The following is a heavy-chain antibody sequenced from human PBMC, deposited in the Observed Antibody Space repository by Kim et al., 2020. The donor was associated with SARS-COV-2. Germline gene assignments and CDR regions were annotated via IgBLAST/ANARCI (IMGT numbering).Heavy chain of an antibody. D-gene: IGHD3-10*01. CDR2: INTDTRIP. J-gene: IGHJ5*02. V-gene: IGHV7-4-1*02. CDR1: GYTFTRSA. CDR3: ARVLNTNWFASDA. Sequence: ASVKVSCKAYGYTFTRSAMTWVRQAPGQGFEWLGWINTDTRIPSYARDFAGRLVFSLDSSVDTAYLHISGLKPEDTATYFCARVLNTNWFASDAWGQGTLVRVSS.